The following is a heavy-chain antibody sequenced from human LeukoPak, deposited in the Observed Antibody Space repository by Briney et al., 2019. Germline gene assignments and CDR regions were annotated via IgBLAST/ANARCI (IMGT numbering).Heavy chain of an antibody. D-gene: IGHD4-11*01. Sequence: GASVKVSCKASGGTFSSYAISWVRQAPGQGLERMGRIIPILGIANYAQKFQGRVTITADKSTSTAYMELSSLRSEDTAVYYCARDFNYLGLGYWGQGTLVTVSS. CDR1: GGTFSSYA. V-gene: IGHV1-69*04. J-gene: IGHJ4*02. CDR3: ARDFNYLGLGY. CDR2: IIPILGIA.